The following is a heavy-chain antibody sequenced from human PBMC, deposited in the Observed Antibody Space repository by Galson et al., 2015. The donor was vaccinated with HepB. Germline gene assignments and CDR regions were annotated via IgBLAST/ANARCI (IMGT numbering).Heavy chain of an antibody. CDR3: VRDRPTEYYYDSYGYAYYFDY. V-gene: IGHV3-30*02. J-gene: IGHJ4*02. CDR2: IWYDGRNK. Sequence: SLRLSCAVSGFTLNSYGMHWVRQAPGKGLEWVAFIWYDGRNKYYADSVKGRFTISRDNSKNTLYLQMSSLRAEDTAVYYCVRDRPTEYYYDSYGYAYYFDYWGQGTLVTVSS. CDR1: GFTLNSYG. D-gene: IGHD3-22*01.